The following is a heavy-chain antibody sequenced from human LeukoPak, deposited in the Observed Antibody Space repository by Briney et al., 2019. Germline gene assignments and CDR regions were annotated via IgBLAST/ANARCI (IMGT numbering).Heavy chain of an antibody. CDR3: ARDEGSTYNQLDY. CDR2: INGNDGST. Sequence: APVKVSCKASGYTFDNFYIHWVRQAPGQGPEWMGWINGNDGSTNYAQKFQGRVTMTRVTAISTVYMDLSGLRPDDTATYFCARDEGSTYNQLDYWGQGTLVTVSS. J-gene: IGHJ4*02. V-gene: IGHV1-2*02. D-gene: IGHD1-14*01. CDR1: GYTFDNFY.